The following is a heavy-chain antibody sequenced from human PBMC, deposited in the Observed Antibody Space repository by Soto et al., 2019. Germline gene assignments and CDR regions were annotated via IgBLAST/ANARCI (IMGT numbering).Heavy chain of an antibody. CDR3: AKHFSGYNWNPPGPLDP. D-gene: IGHD1-20*01. V-gene: IGHV3-23*01. Sequence: GGSLRLSCAASGFTFSSYAMSWVRQAPGKGLEWVSAISGSGGSTYYADSVKGRFTISRDNSKNTLYLQMNSLRAEDTAVYYCAKHFSGYNWNPPGPLDPWGQGTLVTVSS. CDR1: GFTFSSYA. CDR2: ISGSGGST. J-gene: IGHJ5*02.